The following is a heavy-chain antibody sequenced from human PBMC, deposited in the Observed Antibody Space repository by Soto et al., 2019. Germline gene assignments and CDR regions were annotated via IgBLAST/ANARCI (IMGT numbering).Heavy chain of an antibody. CDR1: GFTLSIHA. V-gene: IGHV3-23*01. Sequence: GGSLRLSCAVSGFTLSIHASIWVRQGPGKGLEWVSGIDSDGRTFHADSVKGRFTISRDNSKNALYLQMNSLRAEDTAVYYCAKQGYVSGFPWGQGTLGTVSS. D-gene: IGHD3-10*01. CDR3: AKQGYVSGFP. J-gene: IGHJ5*02. CDR2: IDSDGRT.